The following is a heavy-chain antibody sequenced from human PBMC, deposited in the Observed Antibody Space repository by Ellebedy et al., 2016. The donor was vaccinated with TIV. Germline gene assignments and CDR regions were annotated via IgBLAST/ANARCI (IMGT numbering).Heavy chain of an antibody. J-gene: IGHJ4*02. D-gene: IGHD5-18*01. CDR2: ISPHSGAA. CDR1: GYTFTGYD. V-gene: IGHV1-2*02. Sequence: ASVKVSCKTSGYTFTGYDLHWVRQAPGQGLEWMGWISPHSGAAYYAQKFQGRVTLTRDTSSSTAYMEMSSLKSDDTALYYCARGSDTAMFTGAYWGQGTLVIVSS. CDR3: ARGSDTAMFTGAY.